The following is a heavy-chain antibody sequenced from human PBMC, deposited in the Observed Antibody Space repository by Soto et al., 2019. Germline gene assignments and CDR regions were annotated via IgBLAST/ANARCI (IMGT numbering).Heavy chain of an antibody. CDR2: INHSGSA. CDR1: GESFSGHI. CDR3: ARDYSPTWYSSSSALGDY. Sequence: SETLSLTCAVYGESFSGHIWTWIRQTPGKGLQWIGQINHSGSASYNPSLKSRVTISVHTSKNQFSLKLSSVTAADTAVYYCARDYSPTWYSSSSALGDYCGQGTLVTVSS. D-gene: IGHD6-13*01. J-gene: IGHJ4*02. V-gene: IGHV4-34*01.